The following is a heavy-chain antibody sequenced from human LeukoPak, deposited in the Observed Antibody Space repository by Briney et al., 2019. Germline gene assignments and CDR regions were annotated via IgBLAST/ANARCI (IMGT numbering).Heavy chain of an antibody. CDR3: ARVEMATTLLDYFDY. CDR1: GFTFSSYW. Sequence: GGSLRLSCAASGFTFSSYWMSWVRQAPGKGLEWVANIKQDGSEKYYVDSVKGRFTISRDNAKNSLYLQMDSLRAEDTAVYYCARVEMATTLLDYFDYWGQGTLVTVSS. D-gene: IGHD5-24*01. V-gene: IGHV3-7*01. CDR2: IKQDGSEK. J-gene: IGHJ4*02.